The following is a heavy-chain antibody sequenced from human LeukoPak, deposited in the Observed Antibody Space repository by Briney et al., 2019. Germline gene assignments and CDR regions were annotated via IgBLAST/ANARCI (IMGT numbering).Heavy chain of an antibody. D-gene: IGHD1-20*01. CDR2: IKQDGSEK. CDR1: GFTFSSYW. CDR3: ARDPPFIIGTTFFDY. J-gene: IGHJ4*02. Sequence: GGSLRLSCAASGFTFSSYWMSWVRQPPGKGLEWVANIKQDGSEKYFADSVKGRFTISRDNAKNSLYLQMNSLRAEDTAVYYCARDPPFIIGTTFFDYWGQGTLVTVSS. V-gene: IGHV3-7*01.